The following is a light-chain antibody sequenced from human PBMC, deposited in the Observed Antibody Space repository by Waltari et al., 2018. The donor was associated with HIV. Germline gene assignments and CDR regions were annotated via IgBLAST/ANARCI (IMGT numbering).Light chain of an antibody. Sequence: DIVMMQYPGTLSVSPGERATLSCRASQSVSRNSAWYQQKPGQPPRLLIYGASTRATGIPARFRATGSGTEFTLTISSLQSEDFAVYYCQQYKIWPPLTFGGGTKVEMK. CDR3: QQYKIWPPLT. V-gene: IGKV3-15*01. CDR1: QSVSRN. J-gene: IGKJ4*01. CDR2: GAS.